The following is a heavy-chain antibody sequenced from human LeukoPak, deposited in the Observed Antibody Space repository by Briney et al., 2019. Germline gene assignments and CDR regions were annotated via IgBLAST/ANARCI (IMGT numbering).Heavy chain of an antibody. CDR1: GSTFKNYD. V-gene: IGHV3-30*18. CDR3: AKTTTGYSSGRFPGWPVDY. J-gene: IGHJ4*02. Sequence: GGSLRLSCVVSGSTFKNYDMHWVRQAPGKGREWVAVISYDGSYKYYAESVKGRFTISRDNSKNTVYLQMNSLRAEDTAVYYCAKTTTGYSSGRFPGWPVDYWGQGTLVTVSS. CDR2: ISYDGSYK. D-gene: IGHD6-19*01.